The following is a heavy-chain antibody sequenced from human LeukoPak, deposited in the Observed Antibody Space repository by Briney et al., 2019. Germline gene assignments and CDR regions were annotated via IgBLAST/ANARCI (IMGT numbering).Heavy chain of an antibody. V-gene: IGHV3-23*01. CDR3: ARRANYDFWSGYYIYYYYYGMDV. Sequence: GGSLRLSCAASGFTFSSYAMSWVRQAPGKGLEWVSAISGSGGSTYYVDSVKGRFTISRDNSKNTLYLQMNSLRAEDTAVYYCARRANYDFWSGYYIYYYYYGMDVWGQGTTVTVSS. D-gene: IGHD3-3*01. CDR1: GFTFSSYA. J-gene: IGHJ6*02. CDR2: ISGSGGST.